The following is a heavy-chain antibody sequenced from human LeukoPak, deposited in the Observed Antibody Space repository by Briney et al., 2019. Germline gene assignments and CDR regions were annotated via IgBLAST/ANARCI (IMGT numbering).Heavy chain of an antibody. V-gene: IGHV3-30*04. Sequence: GGSLRLSCAASGFTFSSYAMHWVRQAPGKGLEWVTIISYDGTNKYYADSVKGRFTISRDNSKNTLFLQMNSLRAEDAAVYYCARSNYYDSRSWGFDIWGQGTMVTVSS. CDR2: ISYDGTNK. CDR3: ARSNYYDSRSWGFDI. D-gene: IGHD3-22*01. J-gene: IGHJ3*02. CDR1: GFTFSSYA.